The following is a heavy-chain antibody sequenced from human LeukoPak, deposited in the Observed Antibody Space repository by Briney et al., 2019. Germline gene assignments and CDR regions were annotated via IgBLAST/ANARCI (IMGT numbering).Heavy chain of an antibody. V-gene: IGHV1-2*02. CDR2: INPNRGGT. CDR3: ARDTCDGVTCYNWFDP. J-gene: IGHJ5*02. CDR1: GYSFNDYY. D-gene: IGHD4-17*01. Sequence: ASVKVSCKASGYSFNDYYIHWARQAPGQGLEWMGWINPNRGGTSYAQKFQGRVAMTRDTSITTAYMELSSLRSDDTAMYYCARDTCDGVTCYNWFDPWGQGTLVTVSS.